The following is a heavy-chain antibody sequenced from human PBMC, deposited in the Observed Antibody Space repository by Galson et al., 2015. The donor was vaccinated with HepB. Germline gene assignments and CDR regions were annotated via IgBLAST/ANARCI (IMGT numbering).Heavy chain of an antibody. D-gene: IGHD3-22*01. CDR3: ARPHSPEVITPIDYGMDV. V-gene: IGHV3-30-3*01. CDR2: ISYDGSNK. Sequence: SLRLSCAASGFTFSSYAMHWVRQAPGKGLGWVAVISYDGSNKYYADSVKGRFTISRDNSKNTLYLQMNSLRAEDTAVHYCARPHSPEVITPIDYGMDVWGQGTTVTVSS. J-gene: IGHJ6*02. CDR1: GFTFSSYA.